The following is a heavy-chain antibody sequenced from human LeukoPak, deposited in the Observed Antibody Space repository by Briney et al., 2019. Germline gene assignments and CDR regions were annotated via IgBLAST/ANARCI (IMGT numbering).Heavy chain of an antibody. D-gene: IGHD2-21*01. CDR3: ARQAIVAVPSDY. Sequence: SETLSLTCTVSGGSISSSSYYWGWIRQPPGKGLEWIGSIYYSGSTYYNPSLKSRVTISVGTSKNQFSLKLSSVTAADTAVYYCARQAIVAVPSDYWGQGTLVTVSS. CDR1: GGSISSSSYY. CDR2: IYYSGST. J-gene: IGHJ4*02. V-gene: IGHV4-39*01.